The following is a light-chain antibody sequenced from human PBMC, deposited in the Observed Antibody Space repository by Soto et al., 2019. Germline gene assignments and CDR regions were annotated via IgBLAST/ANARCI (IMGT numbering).Light chain of an antibody. J-gene: IGKJ1*01. CDR1: QSIGSW. CDR2: KAS. Sequence: DIQMTQSPSILSASVGDRVTITCRASQSIGSWLAWYQHKPGKAPKLLIYKASTLKSGVPSRFSGSGSGTEFTLTISSLQPDDFATYYCQQYTSYSEAFGQGTKVDI. V-gene: IGKV1-5*03. CDR3: QQYTSYSEA.